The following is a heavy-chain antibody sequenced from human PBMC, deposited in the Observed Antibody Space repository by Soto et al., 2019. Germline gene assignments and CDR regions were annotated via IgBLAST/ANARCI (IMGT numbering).Heavy chain of an antibody. D-gene: IGHD3-16*02. CDR3: VVMITFGGVIPGPGY. J-gene: IGHJ4*02. Sequence: SVKVSCKASGGTFSSYAISWVRQAPGQGLEWMGGIIPIFGTANYAQKFQGRVTITADESTSTAYMELSSLRSEDTAVYYCVVMITFGGVIPGPGYWGQGTLVTVSS. CDR2: IIPIFGTA. CDR1: GGTFSSYA. V-gene: IGHV1-69*13.